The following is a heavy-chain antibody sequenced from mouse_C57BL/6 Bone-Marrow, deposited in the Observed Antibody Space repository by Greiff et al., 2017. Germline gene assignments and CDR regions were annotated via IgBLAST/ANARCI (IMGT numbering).Heavy chain of an antibody. CDR2: IDPENGDT. CDR1: GFNIKDDY. J-gene: IGHJ2*01. D-gene: IGHD2-4*01. Sequence: EVQLQQSGAELVRPGASVKLSCTASGFNIKDDYMHWVKQRPEQGLEWIGWIDPENGDTEYASKFQGKATITADTSSNTAYLQLSSLTSEDTAVYYCTTRDYYDYGYYFDYWGQGTTLTVSS. CDR3: TTRDYYDYGYYFDY. V-gene: IGHV14-4*01.